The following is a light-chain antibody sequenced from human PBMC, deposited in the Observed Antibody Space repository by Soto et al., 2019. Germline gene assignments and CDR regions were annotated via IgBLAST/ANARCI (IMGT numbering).Light chain of an antibody. V-gene: IGLV2-8*01. CDR2: EVI. Sequence: QSALTQPPSASGSPGQSVTISCTGTSSDVGGYNYVSWYQQHPGKAPKLMIYEVIKRPSGVPDRFSGSKSGNTASLTVSGLQAEDEADYYCSSYPLFGGGTQLTVL. CDR1: SSDVGGYNY. J-gene: IGLJ2*01. CDR3: SSYPL.